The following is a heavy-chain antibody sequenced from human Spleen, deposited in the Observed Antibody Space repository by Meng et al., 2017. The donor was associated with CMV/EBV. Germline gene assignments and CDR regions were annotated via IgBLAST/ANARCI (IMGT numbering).Heavy chain of an antibody. J-gene: IGHJ6*02. CDR3: ARGALSYSVSESRYGLDV. V-gene: IGHV3-48*03. Sequence: GGSLRLSCAASGFSLSSCEMNWVRQAPGRGLEWVSYISRSAASIYYAESVKGRFTISSDSAKNLLFLQLKSLSAEDTAVYYCARGALSYSVSESRYGLDVWGQGSTVTVSS. CDR1: GFSLSSCE. CDR2: ISRSAASI. D-gene: IGHD3-10*01.